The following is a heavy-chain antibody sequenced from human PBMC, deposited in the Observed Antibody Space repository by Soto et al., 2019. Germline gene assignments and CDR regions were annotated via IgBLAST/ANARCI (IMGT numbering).Heavy chain of an antibody. V-gene: IGHV2-5*02. CDR3: AHRVLRTVFGLVTTTAIYFDF. CDR2: IYWDDDM. Sequence: QITLNESGPTQVKPRQTLTLTCTFSGFSLTTSGVGVDWIRQSPGKAPEWLALIYWDDDMRYSPSLKSRLTITKDTSKNQVVLTMADLDPADTATYYCAHRVLRTVFGLVTTTAIYFDFWGQGTPVAVSS. D-gene: IGHD3-3*01. J-gene: IGHJ4*02. CDR1: GFSLTTSGVG.